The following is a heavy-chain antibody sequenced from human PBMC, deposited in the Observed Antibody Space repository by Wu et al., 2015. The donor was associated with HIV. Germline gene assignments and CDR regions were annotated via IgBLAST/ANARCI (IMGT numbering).Heavy chain of an antibody. J-gene: IGHJ4*02. CDR1: GYIFTNYY. D-gene: IGHD3-3*01. CDR3: ARDTSIFGVTLMGAYFDY. CDR2: INPSGGRT. Sequence: QVHLVQSGGELKKPGASVKMSCKASGYIFTNYYIHWVRQAPGQGLEWMGMINPSGGRTIYGQKFQDRVTLTRDTSTDIVYMQLRNLNYEDTALYYCARDTSIFGVTLMGAYFDYWGQGSLVTVSS. V-gene: IGHV1-46*03.